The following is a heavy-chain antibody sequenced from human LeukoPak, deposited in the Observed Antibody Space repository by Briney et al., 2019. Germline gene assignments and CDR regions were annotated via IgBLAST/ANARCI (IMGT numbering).Heavy chain of an antibody. Sequence: SETLSLTCTVSGGSISTSGYYWGWIRQPPGKGLERIGSIYYSGSAYYNPSLKSRVTISVDTSKNHFSLKLSSVTAADTAVYYCARDCPAYCNGGSCYYYYYMDVWGKGTTVTVSS. CDR3: ARDCPAYCNGGSCYYYYYMDV. CDR1: GGSISTSGYY. D-gene: IGHD2-15*01. V-gene: IGHV4-39*07. CDR2: IYYSGSA. J-gene: IGHJ6*03.